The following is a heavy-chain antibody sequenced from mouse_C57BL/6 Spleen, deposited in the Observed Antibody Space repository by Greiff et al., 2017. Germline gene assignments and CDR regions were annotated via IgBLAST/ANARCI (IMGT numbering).Heavy chain of an antibody. CDR2: IDPEDGET. Sequence: VHVKQSGAELVKPGASVKLSCTASGFNIKDYYMHWVKQRPEQGLEWIGRIDPEDGETKYAPKFQGKATITADTSSNTAYLPLSSLTSEDTAVYYCARDPRYCGSSYGYFDVWGTGTTVTVSS. CDR1: GFNIKDYY. J-gene: IGHJ1*03. V-gene: IGHV14-2*01. CDR3: ARDPRYCGSSYGYFDV. D-gene: IGHD1-1*01.